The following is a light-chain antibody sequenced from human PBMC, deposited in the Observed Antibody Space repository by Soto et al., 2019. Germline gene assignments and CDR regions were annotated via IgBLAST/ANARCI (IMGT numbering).Light chain of an antibody. J-gene: IGLJ2*01. CDR1: SSDVGGYKY. Sequence: QSALTQPASVSGSPGQSITISCTGTSSDVGGYKYVSWYQQHPDKAPKLIIFEVSNRPSGISSRFSGSKSGNTASLTISGLQAEDEADYYSASYTSSSTSVIFGRGTQLTVL. CDR2: EVS. CDR3: ASYTSSSTSVI. V-gene: IGLV2-14*01.